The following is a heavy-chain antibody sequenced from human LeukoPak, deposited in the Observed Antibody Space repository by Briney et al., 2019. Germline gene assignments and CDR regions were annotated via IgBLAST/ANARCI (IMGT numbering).Heavy chain of an antibody. Sequence: GGSLRLPCATSGFTFSTYAMSWVRQAPGKGLEWVSAIGDTTYYVDSVKGRFTISRDNSKNTLYLQMNNLRGEDAAIYYCAKAYAFVGANYFDSWGQGTLVTVSS. CDR3: AKAYAFVGANYFDS. CDR1: GFTFSTYA. D-gene: IGHD1-26*01. J-gene: IGHJ4*02. V-gene: IGHV3-23*01. CDR2: IGDTT.